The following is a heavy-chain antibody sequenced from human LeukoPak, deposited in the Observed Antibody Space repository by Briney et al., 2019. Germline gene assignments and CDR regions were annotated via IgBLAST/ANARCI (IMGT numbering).Heavy chain of an antibody. D-gene: IGHD2-15*01. V-gene: IGHV3-64D*06. CDR2: ISSSGGST. Sequence: GGSLRLSCSASGFTFSRYAMHWVRQAPGKGLEYVSAISSSGGSTYYADSVKGRFTISRDSSKDTLYLQMSSLRVEDTAVYYCVKDRGGYCTGGNCYSDAFHIWGQGTMVTVSS. J-gene: IGHJ3*02. CDR3: VKDRGGYCTGGNCYSDAFHI. CDR1: GFTFSRYA.